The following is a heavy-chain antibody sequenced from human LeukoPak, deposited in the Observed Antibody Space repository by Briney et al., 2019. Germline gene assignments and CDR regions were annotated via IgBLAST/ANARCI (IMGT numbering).Heavy chain of an antibody. J-gene: IGHJ5*02. CDR2: IYNSGST. V-gene: IGHV4-38-2*02. D-gene: IGHD5-24*01. CDR3: ARDNSVRDEAWWFNP. Sequence: SETLSLTCTVSGYSISSGYFWGWIRQPPGKGPEWIGTIYNSGSTYYNASLESRVTISVDTSKNQFSLKLSSVTAADTAVYYCARDNSVRDEAWWFNPWGQGTLVTVSS. CDR1: GYSISSGYF.